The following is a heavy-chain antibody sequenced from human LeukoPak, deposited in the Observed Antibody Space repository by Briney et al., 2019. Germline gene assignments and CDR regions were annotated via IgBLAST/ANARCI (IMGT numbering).Heavy chain of an antibody. Sequence: SEPLSLTCAVYGGSFSGYYWSWIRQPPGKGLEWLGEINHSGSTNYNPSLKSRVTISVDTSKNQFSLKLSSVTAADTAVYYCARISPRMIAARPNWFDPWGQGTLVTVSS. CDR1: GGSFSGYY. D-gene: IGHD6-6*01. CDR2: INHSGST. J-gene: IGHJ5*02. CDR3: ARISPRMIAARPNWFDP. V-gene: IGHV4-34*01.